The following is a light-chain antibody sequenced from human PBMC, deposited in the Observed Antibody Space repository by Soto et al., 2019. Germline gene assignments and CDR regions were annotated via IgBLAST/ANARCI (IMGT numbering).Light chain of an antibody. J-gene: IGKJ5*01. CDR2: DAS. V-gene: IGKV1-33*01. CDR3: QQYYNLPIT. CDR1: QDIANY. Sequence: DIQMTQSPSSLSASVGDRVTITCQASQDIANYLNWYQQKPGKAPNLLIYDASILQTGVPSRFSWGGFGTDFTLTISSLQPEDIATYYCQQYYNLPITFGQGTRLEIK.